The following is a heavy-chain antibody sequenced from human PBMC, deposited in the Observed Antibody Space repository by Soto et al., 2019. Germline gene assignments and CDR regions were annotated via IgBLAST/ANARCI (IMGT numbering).Heavy chain of an antibody. J-gene: IGHJ4*02. D-gene: IGHD2-15*01. CDR1: GGTFSSYA. CDR3: ASTRHCSGGSCYYAY. V-gene: IGHV1-69*13. CDR2: IIPIFGTA. Sequence: GASVKVSCKASGGTFSSYAISWVRQAPGQGLEWMGGIIPIFGTANYAQKFQGRVTITADESTSTAYMELSSLRSEDTAVYYCASTRHCSGGSCYYAYWGQGTLVTVSS.